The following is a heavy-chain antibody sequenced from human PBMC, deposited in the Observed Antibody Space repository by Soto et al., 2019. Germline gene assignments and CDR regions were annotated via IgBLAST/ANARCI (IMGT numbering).Heavy chain of an antibody. D-gene: IGHD6-13*01. CDR2: INPSGGST. CDR3: ARDPRTPCCIAAAGGLDY. Sequence: QVQLVQSGAEVKKPGASVKVSCKASGYTFTSYYMHWVRQAPGQGLEWMGIINPSGGSTSYAQKFQGRVTMTRDTSTSTVYMELSSLRSEDTAVYYCARDPRTPCCIAAAGGLDYWGQGTLVTVSS. CDR1: GYTFTSYY. J-gene: IGHJ4*02. V-gene: IGHV1-46*01.